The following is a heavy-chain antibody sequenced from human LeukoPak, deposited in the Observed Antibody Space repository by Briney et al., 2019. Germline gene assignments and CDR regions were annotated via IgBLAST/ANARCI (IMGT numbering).Heavy chain of an antibody. CDR3: AREDDGIAVAGFDY. V-gene: IGHV3-7*01. J-gene: IGHJ4*02. CDR2: IKQDGSEK. D-gene: IGHD6-19*01. CDR1: GFTFSSYW. Sequence: GSLQLSCAASGFTFSSYWMSWVRQAPGKGLEWVANIKQDGSEKYYVDSVKGRFTISRDNAKNSLYLQMNSLRAEDTAVYYCAREDDGIAVAGFDYWGQGTLVTVSS.